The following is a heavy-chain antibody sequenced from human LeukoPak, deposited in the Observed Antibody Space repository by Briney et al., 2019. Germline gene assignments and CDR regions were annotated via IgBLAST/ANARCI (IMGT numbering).Heavy chain of an antibody. D-gene: IGHD2-2*01. CDR2: ISGSGGST. Sequence: GGSLRLSCAASGFTFSSYAMSWVRQATGKGLEWVSAISGSGGSTYYADSVKGRFTISRDNSKNTLYLQMNSLRAEDTAVYYCAKEEDIVVVPAANDYWGQGTLVTVSS. J-gene: IGHJ4*02. CDR3: AKEEDIVVVPAANDY. CDR1: GFTFSSYA. V-gene: IGHV3-23*01.